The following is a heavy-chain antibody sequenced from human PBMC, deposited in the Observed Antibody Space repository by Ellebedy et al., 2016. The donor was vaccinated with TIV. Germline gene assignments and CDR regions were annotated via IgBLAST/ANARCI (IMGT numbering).Heavy chain of an antibody. V-gene: IGHV3-23*01. J-gene: IGHJ4*02. Sequence: GESLKISCAASGFTFGSYAMNWVRQAPGKGLEWVSSISGSGDSTYYADSVKGRFTISRDNAKNTLYLQMNRLRAEDTAVYYCARVPGGNKNFDYWGQGTLVTVSS. CDR2: ISGSGDST. CDR1: GFTFGSYA. D-gene: IGHD4-23*01. CDR3: ARVPGGNKNFDY.